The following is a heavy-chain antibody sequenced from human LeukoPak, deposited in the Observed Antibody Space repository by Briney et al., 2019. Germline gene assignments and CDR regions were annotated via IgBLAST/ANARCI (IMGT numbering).Heavy chain of an antibody. CDR1: GFTFSSYW. V-gene: IGHV3-7*03. D-gene: IGHD6-19*01. J-gene: IGHJ6*04. Sequence: QSGGSLRLSCAASGFTFSSYWMSWVRQAPGKGLEWVANIKQDGSEKYYVDSVKGRFTISRDNAKNSLYLQMNSLRAEDTAVYYCARDRQWLVSENYGMDVWGKGTTVTVSS. CDR3: ARDRQWLVSENYGMDV. CDR2: IKQDGSEK.